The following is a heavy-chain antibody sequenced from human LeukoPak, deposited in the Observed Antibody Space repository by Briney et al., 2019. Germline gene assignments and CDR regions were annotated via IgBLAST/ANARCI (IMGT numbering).Heavy chain of an antibody. J-gene: IGHJ4*02. V-gene: IGHV3-74*01. CDR2: IKFDGRGT. Sequence: GGSLRLSCAASGFTFSSYWMHWVRQAPGKGLVWVSRIKFDGRGTTYADSVKGRFTISRDNAKNTLFLQMNSLRVEDTAVYYCARDAPPFDYWGQGTLVTVSS. CDR3: ARDAPPFDY. CDR1: GFTFSSYW.